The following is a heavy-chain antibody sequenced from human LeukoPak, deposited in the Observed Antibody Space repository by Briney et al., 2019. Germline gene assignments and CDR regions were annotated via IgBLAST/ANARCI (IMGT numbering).Heavy chain of an antibody. CDR2: IYSGGAT. Sequence: GGSLRLSCAASGFTVSSNYMTWVRQARAKGLEWVSIIYSGGATYYADSVKGRFTISRDNSKNTLYLQMNSLRAEDTAVYYCARGLYASGSCNFDYWGQGTLVTVSS. CDR3: ARGLYASGSCNFDY. V-gene: IGHV3-53*01. D-gene: IGHD3-10*01. J-gene: IGHJ4*02. CDR1: GFTVSSNY.